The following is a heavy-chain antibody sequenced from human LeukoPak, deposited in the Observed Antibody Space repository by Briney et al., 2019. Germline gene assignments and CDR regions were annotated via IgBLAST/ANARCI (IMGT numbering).Heavy chain of an antibody. CDR1: GFTFSSYA. CDR2: ISSSSSYI. Sequence: PGGSLRLSCAASGFTFSSYAMSWVRQAPGKGLEWVSSISSSSSYIYYADSVKGRFTISRDNAKNSLYLQMNSLRAEDTAVYYCIAVAGAAYFDYWGQGTLVSVSS. J-gene: IGHJ4*02. CDR3: IAVAGAAYFDY. D-gene: IGHD6-19*01. V-gene: IGHV3-21*01.